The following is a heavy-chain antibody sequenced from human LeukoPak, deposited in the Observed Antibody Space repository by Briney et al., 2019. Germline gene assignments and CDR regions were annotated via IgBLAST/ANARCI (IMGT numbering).Heavy chain of an antibody. D-gene: IGHD6-6*01. Sequence: SETLSLTCTVSGGSIIGATYHWGWIRQPPGKGLEWIGRVHYSGTTYYNPSLKSRLTISVDTFRNQFSLELDSVTAADTAVYHCAREISSSVEFWGQGSLVTVSS. CDR1: GGSIIGATYH. CDR3: AREISSSVEF. J-gene: IGHJ4*02. V-gene: IGHV4-39*02. CDR2: VHYSGTT.